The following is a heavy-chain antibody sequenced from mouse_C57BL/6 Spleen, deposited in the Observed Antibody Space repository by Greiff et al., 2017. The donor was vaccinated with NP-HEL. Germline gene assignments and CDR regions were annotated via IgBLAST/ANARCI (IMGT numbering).Heavy chain of an antibody. CDR2: IEPNSGGT. V-gene: IGHV1-72*01. Sequence: VQLQPPGAELVKPGASGKPSCKASCYTLTRYWVHWGKQRPGRGREWIGRIEPNSGGTKYNEKFKSKATLTVDKPSSTAYMQLSSLTSEDSAVYYCARYHYGWGWYFDVWGTGTTVTVSS. D-gene: IGHD1-2*01. J-gene: IGHJ1*03. CDR3: ARYHYGWGWYFDV. CDR1: CYTLTRYW.